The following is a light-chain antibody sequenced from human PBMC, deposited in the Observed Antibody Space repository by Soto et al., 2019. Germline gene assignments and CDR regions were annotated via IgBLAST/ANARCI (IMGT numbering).Light chain of an antibody. Sequence: DIQMTQSPSSLSASVGDTVTITVRTNQRISTYLNWYQQKPGKAPNLLIYAASSLQRGIPSRFSVSGSGTDFAHTISTPQPEELATYYFQPHYKPPLSFGGRTEVEIK. CDR2: AAS. CDR3: QPHYKPPLS. V-gene: IGKV1-39*01. CDR1: QRISTY. J-gene: IGKJ4*01.